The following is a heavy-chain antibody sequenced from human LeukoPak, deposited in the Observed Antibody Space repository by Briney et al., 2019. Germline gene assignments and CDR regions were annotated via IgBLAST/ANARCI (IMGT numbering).Heavy chain of an antibody. J-gene: IGHJ4*02. D-gene: IGHD1-26*01. CDR3: ARGEVGATTGYYFDY. CDR2: INHSGST. Sequence: PSETLSLTCAVYGGSFGGYYWSWIRQPPGKGLEWIGEINHSGSTNYNPSLKSRVTISVDTSKNQFSLKLSSVTAADTAVYYCARGEVGATTGYYFDYWGQGTLVTVSS. V-gene: IGHV4-34*01. CDR1: GGSFGGYY.